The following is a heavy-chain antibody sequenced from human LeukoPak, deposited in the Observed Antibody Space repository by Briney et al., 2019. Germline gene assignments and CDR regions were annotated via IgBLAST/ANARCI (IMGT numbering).Heavy chain of an antibody. CDR2: IYSSGNT. Sequence: SETLSLTCTVSGASISNSYWNWVRQPPGKGLEWIGYIYSSGNTNYNPSLKSRVTISLDVSKNQFSLKLTSVTAADTAVYYCANSYDGKIVPFDNWGQGALVAVSS. V-gene: IGHV4-4*09. CDR3: ANSYDGKIVPFDN. D-gene: IGHD4-23*01. CDR1: GASISNSY. J-gene: IGHJ4*02.